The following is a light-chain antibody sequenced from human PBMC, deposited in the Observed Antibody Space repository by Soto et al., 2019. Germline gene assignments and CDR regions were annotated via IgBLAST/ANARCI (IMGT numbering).Light chain of an antibody. CDR3: QQTYRCPKT. CDR2: AAS. J-gene: IGKJ1*01. V-gene: IGKV1-39*01. CDR1: QTVTSY. Sequence: DVQMTQSPSSLSASVGDSLTLTCRASQTVTSYLNWYQQKPGKAPKLLIYAASTLQSGVPSRFSGSGSGTEFTLTIIRLQHEDFETYYCQQTYRCPKTLGRGTKVDIK.